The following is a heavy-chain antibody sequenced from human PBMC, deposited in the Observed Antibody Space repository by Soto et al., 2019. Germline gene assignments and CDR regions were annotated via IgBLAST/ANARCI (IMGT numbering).Heavy chain of an antibody. D-gene: IGHD2-2*01. J-gene: IGHJ6*02. CDR2: IKSKVDGGTA. Sequence: GGSLRLSCEASGFTFSNAWMNWVRQGPGKGLEWLGRIKSKVDGGTADYVAATKGRFSISRDDLKSMLYLQMNSLKPDDTAVYYCTTLSYLYYDGMDVWGQGTTVTVSS. CDR3: TTLSYLYYDGMDV. CDR1: GFTFSNAW. V-gene: IGHV3-15*01.